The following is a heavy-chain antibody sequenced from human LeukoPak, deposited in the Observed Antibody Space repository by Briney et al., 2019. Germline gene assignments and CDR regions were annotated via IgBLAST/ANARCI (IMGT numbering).Heavy chain of an antibody. CDR3: ARDGRIAVAGSRRSDY. Sequence: ASVKVSYKSSGYTFTVYYMHWVRQAPGQGLERMGWINPNSGGTNYAQKFQGRVTMTRDTSISTAYMELSRLRSDDTAVYYCARDGRIAVAGSRRSDYWGQGTLVTVSS. CDR2: INPNSGGT. V-gene: IGHV1-2*02. D-gene: IGHD6-19*01. J-gene: IGHJ4*02. CDR1: GYTFTVYY.